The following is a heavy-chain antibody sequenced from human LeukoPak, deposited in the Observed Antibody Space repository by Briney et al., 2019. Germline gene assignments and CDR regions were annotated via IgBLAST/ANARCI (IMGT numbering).Heavy chain of an antibody. V-gene: IGHV3-21*01. D-gene: IGHD5-24*01. CDR3: ARDRIEMATITELDY. J-gene: IGHJ4*02. CDR2: ISSSSSYI. Sequence: GGSLRLSCAASGFTFSSYSMNWVRQAPGKGLEWVSSISSSSSYIYYADSVKGRFTISRDNAKNSLYLQMNSLRAEDTAVYYCARDRIEMATITELDYWGQGTLVTVSS. CDR1: GFTFSSYS.